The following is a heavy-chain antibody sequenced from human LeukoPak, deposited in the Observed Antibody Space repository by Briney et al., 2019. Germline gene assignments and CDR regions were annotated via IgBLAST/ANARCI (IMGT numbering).Heavy chain of an antibody. CDR3: AKRSGASTYLFDY. V-gene: IGHV3-23*01. CDR2: LSTSGGNT. J-gene: IGHJ4*02. D-gene: IGHD6-19*01. Sequence: GGSLRLSCAASGFTFSSYAMSWVRLPPGKGLQWVSSLSTSGGNTYYADSVRGRFTISRDNSQNTLYLQMDSLRAEDTAVYYCAKRSGASTYLFDYWGQGALLTVSS. CDR1: GFTFSSYA.